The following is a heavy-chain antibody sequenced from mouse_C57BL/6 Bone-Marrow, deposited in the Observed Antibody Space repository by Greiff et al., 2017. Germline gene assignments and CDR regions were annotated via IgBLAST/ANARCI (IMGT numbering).Heavy chain of an antibody. D-gene: IGHD1-1*01. CDR1: GYAFSSYW. Sequence: QVQLQQPGAELVKPGASVKMSCKASGYAFSSYWMHWVKQRPGQGLEWIGMIYPSGGNTNYNEKFKSKATLTVDKSSSTAYMQLSSLTSEDSAVYYCATTVVAVDYWGQGTTLTVSS. CDR3: ATTVVAVDY. CDR2: IYPSGGNT. J-gene: IGHJ2*01. V-gene: IGHV1-64*01.